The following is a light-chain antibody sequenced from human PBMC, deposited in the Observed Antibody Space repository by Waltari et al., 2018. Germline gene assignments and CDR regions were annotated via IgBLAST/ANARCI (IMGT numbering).Light chain of an antibody. CDR2: DVS. Sequence: QSALTQPASVSGSPGQSITISCTGTSSDVGAYNYVSWYQQHPGTAPKLMIFDVSNRPSGVSNRFSGSKSGNTASLTISGLQAEDEADYYCSSYISSSTLELFGGGTSLTVL. J-gene: IGLJ2*01. CDR3: SSYISSSTLEL. V-gene: IGLV2-14*03. CDR1: SSDVGAYNY.